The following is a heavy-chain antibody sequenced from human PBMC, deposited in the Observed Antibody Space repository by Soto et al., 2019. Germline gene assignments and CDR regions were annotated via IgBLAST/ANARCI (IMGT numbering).Heavy chain of an antibody. J-gene: IGHJ4*02. CDR1: GGSISSYY. CDR2: IYYSGST. V-gene: IGHV4-59*01. Sequence: SETLSLTCTVSGGSISSYYWSWIRQPPGKGLEWIGYIYYSGSTNYNPSLKSRVTISVDTSKNQFSLKLSSVTAADTAVYYCARVSSDIVATIRGIERKYYFDYWGQGTLVTVSS. CDR3: ARVSSDIVATIRGIERKYYFDY. D-gene: IGHD5-12*01.